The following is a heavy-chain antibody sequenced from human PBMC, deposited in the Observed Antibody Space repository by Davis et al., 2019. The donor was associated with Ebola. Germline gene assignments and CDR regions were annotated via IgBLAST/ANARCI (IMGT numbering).Heavy chain of an antibody. D-gene: IGHD3-10*01. Sequence: PGASLRLSCAASGVTFSSYLMSWVRQAPGKGLEWVANIKQDGSEKYYVDSVKGRFTISRDNAKNSLYLQMNSLRAEDTAVYYCARVVSLWFGELPYWGQGTLVTVSS. V-gene: IGHV3-7*01. CDR1: GVTFSSYL. J-gene: IGHJ4*02. CDR3: ARVVSLWFGELPY. CDR2: IKQDGSEK.